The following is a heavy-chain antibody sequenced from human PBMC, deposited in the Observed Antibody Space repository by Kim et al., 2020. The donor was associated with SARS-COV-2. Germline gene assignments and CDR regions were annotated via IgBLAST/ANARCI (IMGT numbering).Heavy chain of an antibody. J-gene: IGHJ4*02. Sequence: DSVKGRFTISRDNAKNTLYLQMNSLGAEDTAVYYCAREADGLELRGVFDYWGQGTLVTVSS. D-gene: IGHD1-7*01. V-gene: IGHV3-66*01. CDR3: AREADGLELRGVFDY.